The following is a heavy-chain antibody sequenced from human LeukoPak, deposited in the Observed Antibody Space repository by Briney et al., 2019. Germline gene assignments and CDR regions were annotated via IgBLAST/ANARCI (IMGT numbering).Heavy chain of an antibody. V-gene: IGHV4-4*07. CDR1: GGSISSYY. CDR3: ARGCSSTSCWLRMDV. CDR2: IYTSGST. D-gene: IGHD2-2*01. J-gene: IGHJ6*02. Sequence: ETLSLTCTVSGGSISSYYWSWIRQPAGKGLEWIGRIYTSGSTSYNPSLKSRVTVSIDTSKNQFSLKLSSLTAADTAVYYCARGCSSTSCWLRMDVWGQGTTVTVSS.